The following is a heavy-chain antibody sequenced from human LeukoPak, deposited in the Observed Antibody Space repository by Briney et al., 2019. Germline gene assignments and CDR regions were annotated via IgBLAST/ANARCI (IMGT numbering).Heavy chain of an antibody. CDR3: ARGTNYGDYSSAFDI. CDR2: IYHSGST. CDR1: GGSISSSNW. J-gene: IGHJ3*02. V-gene: IGHV4-4*02. Sequence: SETLSLTCTVSGGSISSSNWWSWVRQPPGKGLEWIGEIYHSGSTNYNPSLKSRVTISVDKSKNQFSLKLSSVTAADTAVYYCARGTNYGDYSSAFDIWGQGTMVTVSS. D-gene: IGHD4-17*01.